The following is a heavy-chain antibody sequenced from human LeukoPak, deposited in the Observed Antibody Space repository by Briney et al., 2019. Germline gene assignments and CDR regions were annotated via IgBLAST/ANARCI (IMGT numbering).Heavy chain of an antibody. D-gene: IGHD3-22*01. J-gene: IGHJ4*02. CDR2: IISIFGTA. Sequence: GSSVKLSCKASGGSFSSYAISWVRQAPGKGLEWMGRIISIFGTANYAQMLRGRVTIITDDSTRTAYMELSSLRSEDTAVYYCASAYYYDSSGSSGGYWGQGTLVTVSS. CDR3: ASAYYYDSSGSSGGY. V-gene: IGHV1-69*05. CDR1: GGSFSSYA.